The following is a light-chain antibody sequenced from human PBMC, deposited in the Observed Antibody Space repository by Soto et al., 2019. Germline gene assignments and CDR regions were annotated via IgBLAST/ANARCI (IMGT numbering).Light chain of an antibody. Sequence: DIQLTQSPSFLSASVGDRVTITCRASEGISSNLAWYQQKPGKAPKLLIYEASTLQTGVPSRVSGSGSETEFTLTISSLQPEDFATSYCQQVNSYPRTFGGVPKVEIK. CDR2: EAS. CDR3: QQVNSYPRT. J-gene: IGKJ4*01. V-gene: IGKV1-9*01. CDR1: EGISSN.